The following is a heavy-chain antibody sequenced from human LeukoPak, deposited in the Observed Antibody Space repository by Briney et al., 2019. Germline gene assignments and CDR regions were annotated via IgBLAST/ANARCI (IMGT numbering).Heavy chain of an antibody. J-gene: IGHJ4*02. D-gene: IGHD6-13*01. CDR1: GYTFSSYW. CDR2: IDTDGSIT. V-gene: IGHV3-74*01. Sequence: GGSLRLPCAASGYTFSSYWMHWVRQAPGKGLVWVSRIDTDGSITSYADSVKGRFTISRDNAKNSLCLQMNSLRAEDTALYYCAKGTAAAPYYWGQGTLVTVSS. CDR3: AKGTAAAPYY.